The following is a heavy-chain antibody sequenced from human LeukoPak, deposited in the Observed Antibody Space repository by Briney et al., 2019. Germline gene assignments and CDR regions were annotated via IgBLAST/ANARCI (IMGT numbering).Heavy chain of an antibody. J-gene: IGHJ4*02. CDR3: AKDPTGGGYFDY. Sequence: GGSLRLSCAASGFTFSTYGMHWVRQAPGKGLEWVAFIRYDGSNKYYADSVKGRFTISRDNSKNKLYLQMSSLRAEDTAVYYCAKDPTGGGYFDYWGQGTLVTVSS. CDR2: IRYDGSNK. CDR1: GFTFSTYG. V-gene: IGHV3-30*02. D-gene: IGHD7-27*01.